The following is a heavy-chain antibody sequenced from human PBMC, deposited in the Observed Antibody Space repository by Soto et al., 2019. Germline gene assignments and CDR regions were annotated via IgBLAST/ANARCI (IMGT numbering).Heavy chain of an antibody. V-gene: IGHV1-69*13. D-gene: IGHD7-27*01. CDR3: AANWGYYYYYGMDV. CDR2: IIPIFGTA. Sequence: AVKVSCKASGGTFISYGISWVRQAPGQGLEWMGGIIPIFGTANYAQKFQGRVTITADESTSTAYMELSSLRSEDTAVYYCAANWGYYYYYGMDVWGQGITVTVSS. CDR1: GGTFISYG. J-gene: IGHJ6*02.